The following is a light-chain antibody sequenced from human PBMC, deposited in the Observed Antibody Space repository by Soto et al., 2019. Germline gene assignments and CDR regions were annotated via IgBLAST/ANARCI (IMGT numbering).Light chain of an antibody. CDR2: EVT. CDR3: SSFTGASTI. Sequence: QSALTQPPSASGSPGQSVTISCTGTSSDVGGYNYASWYQQHPGKAPKLVIYEVTKRPSGVPDRFSGSKSGNTASLTVSGLQAEDEADYYCSSFTGASTIFGTGTKVTVL. V-gene: IGLV2-8*01. J-gene: IGLJ1*01. CDR1: SSDVGGYNY.